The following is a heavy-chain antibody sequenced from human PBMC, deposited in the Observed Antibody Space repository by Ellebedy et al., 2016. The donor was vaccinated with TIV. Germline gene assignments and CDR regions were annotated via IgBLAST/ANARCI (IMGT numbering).Heavy chain of an antibody. Sequence: GESLKISCATSGFNLRSFWMSWVRQAPGKGLEWVANVKEDGNEKYYVDSVKGRFTISRDNAKNSLYLQMNSLRAEDTAVYFCVRDIFTAPGYGMDVWGQGTTVTVAS. CDR1: GFNLRSFW. CDR3: VRDIFTAPGYGMDV. V-gene: IGHV3-7*03. CDR2: VKEDGNEK. D-gene: IGHD1-14*01. J-gene: IGHJ6*02.